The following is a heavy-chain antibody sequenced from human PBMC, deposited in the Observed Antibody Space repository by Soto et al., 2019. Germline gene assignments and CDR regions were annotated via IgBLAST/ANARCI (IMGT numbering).Heavy chain of an antibody. CDR1: GFTFSTYS. Sequence: EVPLVESGGGLVQPGGSLRLSCAASGFTFSTYSMSWVRQAPGKGLEWVSYISSTSNTIYYTDSVKGRFTSSRDNAKNSLYLHMNSLSAEDTAVYYCARDRGCSGGICYRDLGYWGQGTLVTVSS. CDR2: ISSTSNTI. D-gene: IGHD2-15*01. J-gene: IGHJ4*02. V-gene: IGHV3-48*01. CDR3: ARDRGCSGGICYRDLGY.